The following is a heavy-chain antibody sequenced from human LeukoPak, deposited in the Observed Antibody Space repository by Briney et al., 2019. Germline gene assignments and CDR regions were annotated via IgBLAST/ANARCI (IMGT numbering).Heavy chain of an antibody. CDR2: VSYDGSNK. J-gene: IGHJ4*02. CDR3: ARGGTDVLRFLEWLLLFDY. CDR1: GLTFSSYA. V-gene: IGHV3-30-3*01. D-gene: IGHD3-3*01. Sequence: GGSLRLSCAASGLTFSSYAMHWVRQAPGKGLEWVAVVSYDGSNKYYADSVKGRFTISRDNSKNTLYLQMNSLRAEDTAVYYCARGGTDVLRFLEWLLLFDYWGQGTLVTVSS.